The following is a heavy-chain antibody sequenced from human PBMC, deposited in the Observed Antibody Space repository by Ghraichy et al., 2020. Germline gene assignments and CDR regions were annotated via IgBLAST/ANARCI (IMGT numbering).Heavy chain of an antibody. Sequence: SETLSLTCTVSGGSISSSSYYWGWIRQPPGKGLEWIGSIYYSGSTYYNPSLKSRVTISVDTSKNQFSLKLSSVTAADTAVYYCARQAVLQWLVRHWFDPWGQGTLVTVSS. CDR3: ARQAVLQWLVRHWFDP. D-gene: IGHD6-19*01. V-gene: IGHV4-39*07. CDR1: GGSISSSSYY. CDR2: IYYSGST. J-gene: IGHJ5*02.